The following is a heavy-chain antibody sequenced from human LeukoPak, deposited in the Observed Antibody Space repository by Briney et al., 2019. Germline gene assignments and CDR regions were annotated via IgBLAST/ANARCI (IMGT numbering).Heavy chain of an antibody. V-gene: IGHV4-59*08. CDR2: IYYSGST. CDR3: ARHCCPAAAPDY. J-gene: IGHJ4*02. CDR1: GGSISSYY. D-gene: IGHD2-2*01. Sequence: SETLPLTWTVSGGSISSYYWSWIRQPPGKGLEWIGYIYYSGSTNYNPSLKSRVTISVDTSKNQFSLKPRSVTAADTAVYYCARHCCPAAAPDYWGQGTLVTVSS.